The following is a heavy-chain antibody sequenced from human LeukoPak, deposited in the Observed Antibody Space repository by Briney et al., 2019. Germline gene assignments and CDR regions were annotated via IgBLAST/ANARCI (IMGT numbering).Heavy chain of an antibody. CDR3: AKDVDSSSWDYYGMDV. D-gene: IGHD6-13*01. CDR2: ISGSDGST. V-gene: IGHV3-23*01. CDR1: GFTFSSYA. J-gene: IGHJ6*04. Sequence: GGSLRLSCAASGFTFSSYAMTWVRQAPGKGLEWVSAISGSDGSTYYADSVKGRFTISRDNSKNTLYLQMNSLRAEDTAVYYCAKDVDSSSWDYYGMDVWGKGTTVTVSS.